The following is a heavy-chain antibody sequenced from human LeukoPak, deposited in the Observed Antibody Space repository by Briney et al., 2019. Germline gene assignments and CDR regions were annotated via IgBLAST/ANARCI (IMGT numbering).Heavy chain of an antibody. CDR2: ISYDGSNK. CDR1: GFTFSSYA. D-gene: IGHD3-22*01. J-gene: IGHJ4*02. CDR3: ARDTPIGY. V-gene: IGHV3-30*04. Sequence: GGSLRLSCAASGFTFSSYAMHWVRQAPGKGLEWVAVISYDGSNKYYADSVKGRFTISRDNSKNTLYLQMNSLRAEDTAVYYCARDTPIGYWGQGTLVTVSS.